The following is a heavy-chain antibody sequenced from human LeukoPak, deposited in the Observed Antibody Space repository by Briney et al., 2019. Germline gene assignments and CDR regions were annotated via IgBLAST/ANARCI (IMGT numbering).Heavy chain of an antibody. CDR2: ISSSSSYI. CDR3: ARGTLYYCSSTSCPLDY. V-gene: IGHV3-21*01. CDR1: GFTFSSYS. J-gene: IGHJ4*02. Sequence: GGSLRLSCAASGFTFSSYSMNWVRQAPGKGLEWVSSISSSSSYIYYADSVKGRFTISRDNAKNSLYPQMNSLRAEDTAVYYCARGTLYYCSSTSCPLDYWGQGTLVTVSS. D-gene: IGHD2-2*01.